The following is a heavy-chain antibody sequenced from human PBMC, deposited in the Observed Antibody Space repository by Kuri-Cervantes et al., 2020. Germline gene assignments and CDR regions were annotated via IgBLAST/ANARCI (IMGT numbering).Heavy chain of an antibody. Sequence: SVKVSCKASGGTFSSYAISWVRQAPGQGLEWMGGIIPIFGTANYAQKFQGRVTITTDESTSTAYMELSSLRSEDTAVYYCARVGHYYGSGSYFDYWGQGTLVTVSS. J-gene: IGHJ4*02. CDR1: GGTFSSYA. V-gene: IGHV1-69*05. CDR3: ARVGHYYGSGSYFDY. D-gene: IGHD3-10*01. CDR2: IIPIFGTA.